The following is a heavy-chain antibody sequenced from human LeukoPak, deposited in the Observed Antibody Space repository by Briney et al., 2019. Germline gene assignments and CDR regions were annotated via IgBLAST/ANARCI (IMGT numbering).Heavy chain of an antibody. V-gene: IGHV4-39*07. CDR3: ARRRNSGYASTFDY. J-gene: IGHJ4*02. CDR2: IYYSGST. Sequence: SETLSLTCAVSGGSISSSSYYWGWIRQPPGKGLEWIGSIYYSGSTYYNPSLKSRVTISVDTSKNQFSLKLTSVTAADTAVYYCARRRNSGYASTFDYWGQGTLVTVSS. D-gene: IGHD5-12*01. CDR1: GGSISSSSYY.